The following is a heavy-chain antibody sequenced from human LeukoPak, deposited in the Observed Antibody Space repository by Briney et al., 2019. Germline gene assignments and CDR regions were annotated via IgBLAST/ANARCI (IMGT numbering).Heavy chain of an antibody. J-gene: IGHJ3*02. D-gene: IGHD3-22*01. CDR2: TTPIFGSA. CDR3: AGALFHYDSSGYDMGAYDI. Sequence: SVKVACKASGGTFSNYALSWVRQAPGRGLEWMGGTTPIFGSAEYAQNFQGRVTVTADESTSTAYMEMSSLRSDDTAVYYCAGALFHYDSSGYDMGAYDIWGQGTMVTVSS. CDR1: GGTFSNYA. V-gene: IGHV1-69*13.